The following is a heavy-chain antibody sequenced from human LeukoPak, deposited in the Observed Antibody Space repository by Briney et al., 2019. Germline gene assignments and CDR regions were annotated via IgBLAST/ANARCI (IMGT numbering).Heavy chain of an antibody. CDR3: ARGPNYGGNSKDFDY. CDR1: GGSISSSSYF. Sequence: NPSGTLSLTCTVSGGSISSSSYFWGWIRQPPGKGLEWIGSIFYSGSTYYNPSLNSRVTISIDTSKNQFSLRLSSVTAADTAVYYCARGPNYGGNSKDFDYWGQGTLVTVSS. CDR2: IFYSGST. V-gene: IGHV4-39*01. J-gene: IGHJ4*02. D-gene: IGHD4-23*01.